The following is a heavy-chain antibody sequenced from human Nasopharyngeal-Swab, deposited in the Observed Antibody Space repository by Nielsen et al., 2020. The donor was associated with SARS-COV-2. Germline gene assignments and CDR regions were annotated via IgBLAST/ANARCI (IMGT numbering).Heavy chain of an antibody. CDR3: ASPLPLDY. V-gene: IGHV3-11*04. J-gene: IGHJ4*02. CDR2: ISSSGSTI. CDR1: GFTFSDYY. Sequence: GESLPISCAASGFTFSDYYMSWIRQAPGKGLEWISYISSSGSTIYYADSVKGRFTISRDDAKNSLFLQMNSLRAEDTAVYYCASPLPLDYWGQGTLVTVSS.